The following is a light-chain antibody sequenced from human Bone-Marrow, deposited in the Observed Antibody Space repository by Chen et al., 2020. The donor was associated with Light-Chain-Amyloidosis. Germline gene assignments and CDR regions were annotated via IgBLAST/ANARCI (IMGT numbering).Light chain of an antibody. Sequence: SYELPQPPSVSVSPRQTARITCSGDDLPTKYAYWYQQKPGQAPVLVIHRDTERPSGLSERFSGSSSGTTATLTISGVQAEDEADYHCQSADSSGTYEVIFGGGTKLTVL. CDR2: RDT. V-gene: IGLV3-25*03. CDR1: DLPTKY. CDR3: QSADSSGTYEVI. J-gene: IGLJ2*01.